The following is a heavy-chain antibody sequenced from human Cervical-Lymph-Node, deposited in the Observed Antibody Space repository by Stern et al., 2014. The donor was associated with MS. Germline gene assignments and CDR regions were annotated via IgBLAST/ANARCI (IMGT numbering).Heavy chain of an antibody. Sequence: EVQLVESGAEVIKPGESLKLSCEASGYTFTTYWIGWVRQAPGRGLEWVVFSYPSSSGTKSNSPIQVHVPISAGDSINTTFLQWSSRKASDAAMYFCVSRIAAAGHFDYWGQGTLVIVSS. J-gene: IGHJ4*02. D-gene: IGHD6-13*01. V-gene: IGHV5-51*01. CDR2: SYPSSSGT. CDR3: VSRIAAAGHFDY. CDR1: GYTFTTYW.